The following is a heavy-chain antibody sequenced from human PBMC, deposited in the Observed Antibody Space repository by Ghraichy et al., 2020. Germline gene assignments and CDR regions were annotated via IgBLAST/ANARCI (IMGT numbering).Heavy chain of an antibody. CDR2: IRSRVDNYAA. CDR3: TRQTDSCHDY. J-gene: IGHJ4*02. V-gene: IGHV3-73*01. Sequence: GESLNISCAASGFSISGSHMHWVRQASGKGLEWVGHIRSRVDNYAAAYGASVEGRFTITRDESENKVFRQMHSLKIEDTAVYYCTRQTDSCHDYWGQGTLVTVSS. D-gene: IGHD2-2*01. CDR1: GFSISGSH.